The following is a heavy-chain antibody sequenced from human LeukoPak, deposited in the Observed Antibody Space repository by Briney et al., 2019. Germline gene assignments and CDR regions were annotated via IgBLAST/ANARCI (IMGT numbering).Heavy chain of an antibody. D-gene: IGHD3-10*01. Sequence: PGGSLRLSCAASGFTFSSYSMNLVRQAPGKGLEWVSSISSSSSYIYYADSVKGRFTISRDNSKNTLYLQMNSLRAEDTAVYYCASGSGSYYSPHFDYWGQGTLVTVSS. CDR3: ASGSGSYYSPHFDY. CDR2: ISSSSSYI. J-gene: IGHJ4*02. CDR1: GFTFSSYS. V-gene: IGHV3-21*01.